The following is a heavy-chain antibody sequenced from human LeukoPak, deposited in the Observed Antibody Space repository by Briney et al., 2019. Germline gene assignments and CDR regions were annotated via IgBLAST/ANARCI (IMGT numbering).Heavy chain of an antibody. CDR3: ARDGSSWYSDAFDI. D-gene: IGHD6-13*01. CDR2: ISAYNGNT. CDR1: GYTFTSYG. J-gene: IGHJ3*02. Sequence: GASVKVSCTASGYTFTSYGISWVRQAPGQGLEWMGWISAYNGNTNYAQKLQGRVTMTTDTSTSTAYMELRSLRPDDTAVYYCARDGSSWYSDAFDIWGQGTMVTVSS. V-gene: IGHV1-18*01.